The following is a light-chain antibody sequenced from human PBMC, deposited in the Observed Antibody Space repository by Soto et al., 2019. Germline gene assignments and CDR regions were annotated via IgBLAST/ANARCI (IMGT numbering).Light chain of an antibody. Sequence: QSVLTQPPSASGTPGQRVTISCSGSSSNIGSSTLNWYQQLPGTAHKLLIYSNNQRPSGVPDRFSGSKSGTSASLAISGLQSEDEADYYCAAWDDSLNGPNVVFGGGTKLTVL. CDR2: SNN. CDR1: SSNIGSST. CDR3: AAWDDSLNGPNVV. J-gene: IGLJ2*01. V-gene: IGLV1-44*01.